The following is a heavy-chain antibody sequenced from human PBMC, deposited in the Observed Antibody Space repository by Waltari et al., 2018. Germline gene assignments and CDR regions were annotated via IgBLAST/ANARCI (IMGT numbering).Heavy chain of an antibody. V-gene: IGHV1-2*02. Sequence: QVQLVQSGAEVKKPGASVKVSCKASGSTFTGYYMHWVRQAPGQGLEWMGWISPNSGGPTYAPKFQGSVTMTRDTSISAAYMELSRLRSDDTAVYYCARGSGTYADYWGQGTLVTVSS. CDR1: GSTFTGYY. J-gene: IGHJ4*02. CDR3: ARGSGTYADY. D-gene: IGHD3-10*01. CDR2: ISPNSGGP.